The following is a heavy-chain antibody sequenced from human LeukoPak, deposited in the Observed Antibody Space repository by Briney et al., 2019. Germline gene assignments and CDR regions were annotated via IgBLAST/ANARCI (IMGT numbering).Heavy chain of an antibody. Sequence: PSETLSLTCTVSGGSISSYYWSWIRQPPGKGLEWIGYIYYSGSTNYNPSLKSRVTISVDTSKNQFSLKLRSVTAADTAVYYCARSYRDNFDYWGQGTLVTVSS. CDR2: IYYSGST. CDR3: ARSYRDNFDY. D-gene: IGHD5-24*01. V-gene: IGHV4-59*01. J-gene: IGHJ4*02. CDR1: GGSISSYY.